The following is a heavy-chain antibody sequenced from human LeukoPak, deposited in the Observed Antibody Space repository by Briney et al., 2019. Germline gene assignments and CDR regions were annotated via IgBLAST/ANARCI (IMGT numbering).Heavy chain of an antibody. CDR3: AKLMKEGYYYYGMDV. CDR2: INHSGST. V-gene: IGHV4-34*01. Sequence: PSETLSLTCAVYGGSFSGYYWSWIRQPPGKGLEWIGEINHSGSTNYNPSLKSRVTIPVDTSKNQFSLKLSSVTAADTAVYYCAKLMKEGYYYYGMDVWGQGTTVTVSS. CDR1: GGSFSGYY. J-gene: IGHJ6*02.